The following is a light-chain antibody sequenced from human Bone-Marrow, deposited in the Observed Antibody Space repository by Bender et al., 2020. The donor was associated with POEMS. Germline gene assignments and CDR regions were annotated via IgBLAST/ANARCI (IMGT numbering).Light chain of an antibody. V-gene: IGLV2-8*01. CDR1: SGDIGTYNY. Sequence: QSALTQPPSASGSPGESVTISCTGTSGDIGTYNYVPWYKQHPGKAPKLIIYEVTKRPSGVPDRLSGSKSGSTASLTVSGLQAEDEADYFCSSYTGSDSVLFGGGTKLTVL. CDR3: SSYTGSDSVL. J-gene: IGLJ2*01. CDR2: EVT.